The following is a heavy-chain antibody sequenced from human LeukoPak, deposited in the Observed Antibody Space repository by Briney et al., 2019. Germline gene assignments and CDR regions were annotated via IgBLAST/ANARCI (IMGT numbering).Heavy chain of an antibody. CDR3: ARDLSSTSNWELDY. V-gene: IGHV1-2*06. CDR1: GYTFTGYF. D-gene: IGHD7-27*01. Sequence: ASVKVSCKASGYTFTGYFMHWVRQAPGQGLEWTGRINPNSGDTEYAQTFQGRVTMTRDTSISTAYMDLSRLRSDDTAVYYCARDLSSTSNWELDYWGQGTLVTVSS. J-gene: IGHJ4*02. CDR2: INPNSGDT.